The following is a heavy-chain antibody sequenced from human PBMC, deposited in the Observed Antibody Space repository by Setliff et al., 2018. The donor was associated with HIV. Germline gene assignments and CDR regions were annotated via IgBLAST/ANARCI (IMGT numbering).Heavy chain of an antibody. V-gene: IGHV3-48*04. J-gene: IGHJ4*02. D-gene: IGHD6-13*01. CDR2: ITTSSTTI. CDR3: ARGGTAAYDL. Sequence: GGSLRLSCASSGFTFSSYAMTWVRQAPGKGLECVAVITTSSTTIYYLDSVKGRFTISRDNAKNSLYLQMNGLRAEDTGLYYCARGGTAAYDLWGQGTLVTVSS. CDR1: GFTFSSYA.